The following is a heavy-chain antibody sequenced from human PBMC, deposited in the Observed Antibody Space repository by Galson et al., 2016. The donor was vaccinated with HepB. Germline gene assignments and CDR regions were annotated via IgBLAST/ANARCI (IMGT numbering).Heavy chain of an antibody. Sequence: QSGAEVKKPGESLKISCKGSGYSFTNYWVGWVRQMPGKGLEWMGIIYPGDSDTTYSPSFEGLVTISVDKSISAAYLQWASSVTAADTAVYYCARSPGTIFGIVSLLDLWGQGTLVTVSS. CDR2: IYPGDSDT. J-gene: IGHJ5*02. D-gene: IGHD3-3*01. CDR3: ARSPGTIFGIVSLLDL. V-gene: IGHV5-51*01. CDR1: GYSFTNYW.